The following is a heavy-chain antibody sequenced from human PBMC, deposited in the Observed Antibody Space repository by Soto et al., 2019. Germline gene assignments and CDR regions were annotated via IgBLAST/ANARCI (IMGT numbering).Heavy chain of an antibody. CDR3: ARDSPYNSGSFDY. D-gene: IGHD6-19*01. J-gene: IGHJ4*02. V-gene: IGHV3-48*03. CDR2: ISHTDRLT. Sequence: EVQLAESGGDLVQPGGSLRLSCVGSGFTFSYYEMNWVRQAPGKGLERVAFISHTDRLTHYPDSVKGRFTISRDNAKNSLYLQMTSLRVEDTAVYYCARDSPYNSGSFDYWGQGTLVTVSS. CDR1: GFTFSYYE.